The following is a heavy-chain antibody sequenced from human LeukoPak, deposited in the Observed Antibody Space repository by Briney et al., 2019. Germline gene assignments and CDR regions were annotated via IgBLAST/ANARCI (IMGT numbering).Heavy chain of an antibody. J-gene: IGHJ1*01. Sequence: GGSLRLSCAASGFTFSSYWMHWVRQAPGKGLVWVSRIKSDGKTNYADSVKGRFTIYRDNAKKTVSLQMNSLRAEDTGVYYCARAPSEIGGYYPEYFRHWGQGTLVTVSS. CDR2: IKSDGKT. V-gene: IGHV3-74*01. D-gene: IGHD3-22*01. CDR3: ARAPSEIGGYYPEYFRH. CDR1: GFTFSSYW.